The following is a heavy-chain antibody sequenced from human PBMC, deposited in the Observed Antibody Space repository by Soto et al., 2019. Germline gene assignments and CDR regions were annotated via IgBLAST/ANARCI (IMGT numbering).Heavy chain of an antibody. V-gene: IGHV4-30-4*01. CDR1: GGSINSVDYY. CDR2: IYDSGKT. D-gene: IGHD4-17*01. CDR3: ARGPTTDKVDF. J-gene: IGHJ4*02. Sequence: TLSLTCTVSGGSINSVDYYWSWIRQPPGKGLEWIGHIYDSGKTYSNPSLKSQVTISVDTSKSQFSLKLTSVTAADTAVYYCARGPTTDKVDFWGQGTLVTAPQ.